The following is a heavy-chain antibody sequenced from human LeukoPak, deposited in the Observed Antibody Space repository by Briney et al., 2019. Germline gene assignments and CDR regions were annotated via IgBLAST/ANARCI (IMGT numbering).Heavy chain of an antibody. D-gene: IGHD2-15*01. V-gene: IGHV4-34*01. CDR1: GGSFSGYY. CDR2: INHSGST. J-gene: IGHJ4*02. Sequence: KASETLSLTCAVYGGSFSGYYWSWIRQPPGKGLEWIGEINHSGSTNYNPSLKSRVTISVDTSKNQFSLKLGSVTAADTAVYYCARELGGGSCFDYWGQGTLVTASS. CDR3: ARELGGGSCFDY.